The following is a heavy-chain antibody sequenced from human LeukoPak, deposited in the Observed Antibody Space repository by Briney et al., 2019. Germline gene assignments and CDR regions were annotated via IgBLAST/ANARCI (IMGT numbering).Heavy chain of an antibody. J-gene: IGHJ4*02. D-gene: IGHD1-26*01. CDR1: GGSISSSSYY. Sequence: SETLSLTCTVSGGSISSSSYYWGWIRQPPGKGLEWIGSIYYSGSTYYNPSLKSRVTISADTSKNQFSLKLSSVTAADTAVYYCARHVKSGSSGGNFDYWGQGTLVTVSS. CDR3: ARHVKSGSSGGNFDY. V-gene: IGHV4-39*01. CDR2: IYYSGST.